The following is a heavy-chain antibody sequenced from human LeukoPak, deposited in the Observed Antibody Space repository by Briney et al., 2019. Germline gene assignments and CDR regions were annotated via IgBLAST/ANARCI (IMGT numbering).Heavy chain of an antibody. CDR1: GLPFSSFH. CDR2: MTYSDTTV. J-gene: IGHJ6*03. V-gene: IGHV3-48*03. CDR3: ARVLSGTPFDSYLYMDV. Sequence: GGSLRLSCVASGLPFSSFHVNWVRQVPGKGLEWLAHMTYSDTTVEYADSIQGRFTISRDAATKTVYLQMNSLRAEDTATYYCARVLSGTPFDSYLYMDVWGKGTTVIVSS. D-gene: IGHD1-26*01.